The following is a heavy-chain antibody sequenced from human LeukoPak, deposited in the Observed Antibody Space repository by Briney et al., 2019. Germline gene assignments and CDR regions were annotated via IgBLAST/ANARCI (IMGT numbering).Heavy chain of an antibody. D-gene: IGHD3-16*01. CDR1: GGSISTYY. CDR3: ARHVKQGGYYYYGMDV. CDR2: IYYSGST. J-gene: IGHJ6*02. Sequence: PSETLSLTCTVSGGSISTYYWSWIRQPPGKRLEWIGYIYYSGSTNYNPSLKSRVTISVDTSKNQFSLKLSSVTAADTAVYYCARHVKQGGYYYYGMDVWGQGTTVTVSS. V-gene: IGHV4-59*08.